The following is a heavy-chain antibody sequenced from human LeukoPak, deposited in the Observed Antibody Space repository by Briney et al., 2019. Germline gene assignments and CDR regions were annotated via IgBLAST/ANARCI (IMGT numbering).Heavy chain of an antibody. D-gene: IGHD3-9*01. CDR3: ANATRYYDILTGYYGATGRFDP. CDR2: ISGSGGST. CDR1: GFTFSSYA. V-gene: IGHV3-23*01. J-gene: IGHJ5*02. Sequence: GGSLRLSCAASGFTFSSYAMSWVRQAPGKGLEWVSAISGSGGSTYYADSVKGRFTISRDNSKNTLYLQMNSLRAEDTAVYYCANATRYYDILTGYYGATGRFDPWGQGTLVTVSS.